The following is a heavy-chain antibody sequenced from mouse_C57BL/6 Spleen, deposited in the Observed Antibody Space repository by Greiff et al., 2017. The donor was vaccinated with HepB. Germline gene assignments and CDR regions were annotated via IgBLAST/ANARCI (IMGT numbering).Heavy chain of an antibody. D-gene: IGHD2-3*01. CDR2: ISYDGSN. V-gene: IGHV3-6*01. Sequence: VQLQQSGPGLVKPSQSLSLTCSVTGYSITSGYYWNWIRQFPGNKLEWMGYISYDGSNNYNPSLKNRISITRDTSKNQFFLKLNSVTTEDTATYYCAREGRWLLWYFDVWGTGTTVTVSS. J-gene: IGHJ1*03. CDR1: GYSITSGYY. CDR3: AREGRWLLWYFDV.